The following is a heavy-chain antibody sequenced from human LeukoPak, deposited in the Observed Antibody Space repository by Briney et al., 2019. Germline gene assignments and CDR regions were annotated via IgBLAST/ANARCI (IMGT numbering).Heavy chain of an antibody. D-gene: IGHD5-18*01. CDR2: ISADSYYT. Sequence: GGSLRLSCAASGFTLSSHAMSWVRQAPGQGLEWVSAISADSYYTYYADSVQGRFTISRDNSKNTLYLQMNSLRAEDTALYYCANSVDTSMGGNDYWGQGTLVTVSS. CDR1: GFTLSSHA. J-gene: IGHJ4*02. CDR3: ANSVDTSMGGNDY. V-gene: IGHV3-23*01.